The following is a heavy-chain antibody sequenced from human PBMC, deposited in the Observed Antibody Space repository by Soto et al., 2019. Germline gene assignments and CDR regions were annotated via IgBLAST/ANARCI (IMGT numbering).Heavy chain of an antibody. CDR1: GFTFSSYA. J-gene: IGHJ4*02. D-gene: IGHD2-15*01. V-gene: IGHV3-23*01. CDR3: ARAGLRYFSGGSCYRYYYFDY. CDR2: ISGSGGST. Sequence: EVQLLESGGGLVQPGGSLRLSCAASGFTFSSYAMSWVRQAPGKGLEWVSAISGSGGSTYYADSVKGRFTISRDNSKNTLYLQMNSLRAEDTAVYYCARAGLRYFSGGSCYRYYYFDYWGQGTLVTVSS.